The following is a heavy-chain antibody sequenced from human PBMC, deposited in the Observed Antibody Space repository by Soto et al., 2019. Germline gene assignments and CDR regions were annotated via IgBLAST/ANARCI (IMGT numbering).Heavy chain of an antibody. CDR2: INHSGST. Sequence: XGTLSLTCAVYGGSFSGYYWSWIRQPPGKGLEWIGEINHSGSTNYNPSLKSRVTISVDTSKNQFSLKLSSVTAADTAVYYCARGSGWSGGYWGQGTLVTVSS. V-gene: IGHV4-34*01. CDR3: ARGSGWSGGY. J-gene: IGHJ4*02. CDR1: GGSFSGYY. D-gene: IGHD6-19*01.